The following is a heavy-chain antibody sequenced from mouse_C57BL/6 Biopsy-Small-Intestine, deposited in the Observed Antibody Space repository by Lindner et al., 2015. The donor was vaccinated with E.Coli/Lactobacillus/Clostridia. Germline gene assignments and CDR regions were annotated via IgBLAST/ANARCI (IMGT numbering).Heavy chain of an antibody. J-gene: IGHJ2*01. D-gene: IGHD2-10*02. CDR2: IYPRSGNT. V-gene: IGHV1-81*01. CDR3: AKEGYGNYCDY. Sequence: VQLQESGAELARPGASVKLTCKASGYIFTSYGISWVKQRTGQGLEWIGEIYPRSGNTYFNEKFKGKATLTADKSSSTAYMELRSLTSEDSAVYFCAKEGYGNYCDYWGQGTTLAVSS. CDR1: GYIFTSYG.